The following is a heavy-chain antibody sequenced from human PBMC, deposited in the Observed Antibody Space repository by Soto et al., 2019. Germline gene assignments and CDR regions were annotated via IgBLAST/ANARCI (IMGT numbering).Heavy chain of an antibody. V-gene: IGHV3-9*01. CDR3: AKDKAVGYSSGPGVFDY. J-gene: IGHJ4*02. Sequence: GGSLRLSCAASGFTFDDYAMHWVRQAPGKGLEWVSGISWNSGSIGYADSVKGRFTISRDNAKNSLYLQMNSLRAEDTALYYCAKDKAVGYSSGPGVFDYWGQGTLVTVSS. CDR2: ISWNSGSI. D-gene: IGHD6-19*01. CDR1: GFTFDDYA.